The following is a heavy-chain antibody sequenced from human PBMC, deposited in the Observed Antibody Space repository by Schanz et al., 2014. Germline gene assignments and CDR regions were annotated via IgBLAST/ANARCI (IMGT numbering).Heavy chain of an antibody. CDR2: INSVGSNT. D-gene: IGHD3-16*02. V-gene: IGHV3-74*01. CDR1: GFTFSSHW. Sequence: VQLVDSGGGLVKPGGSLRLSCTASGFTFSSHWMHWVRQDPGKGLVWVARINSVGSNTDYADSVTGRFTISRDNAKNSLYLQMNSLRAEDTAVYYCARDNRYYLFDYWGQGALVTVSS. J-gene: IGHJ4*02. CDR3: ARDNRYYLFDY.